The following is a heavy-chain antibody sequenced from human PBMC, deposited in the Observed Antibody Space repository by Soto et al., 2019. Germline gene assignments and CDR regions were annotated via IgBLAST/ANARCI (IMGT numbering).Heavy chain of an antibody. CDR1: GDSSGSFY. D-gene: IGHD3-22*01. J-gene: IGHJ6*02. Sequence: ASETLSLTCTVSGDSSGSFYWSWIRQPPGKGLEWIGYIYYSGSTNYNPSLKSRVTISVDNSKNQFSLKLTSVTAADTAVYYCARTSYYDSSGYYGMDVWGQGTTVTVSS. CDR3: ARTSYYDSSGYYGMDV. V-gene: IGHV4-59*12. CDR2: IYYSGST.